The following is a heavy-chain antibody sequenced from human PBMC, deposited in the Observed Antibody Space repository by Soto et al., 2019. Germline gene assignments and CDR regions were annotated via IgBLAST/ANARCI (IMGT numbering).Heavy chain of an antibody. CDR2: ISWNIGSI. V-gene: IGHV3-9*01. D-gene: IGHD2-2*01. J-gene: IGHJ3*02. Sequence: GGSLRLSCAASGFTFDDYAMHWVRQAPGKGLEWVSGISWNIGSIGYADSVKGRFTISRDNAKNSLYLQMNSLRAEDTALDYCAKEAPAADAFDIWGQGTMVTVSS. CDR1: GFTFDDYA. CDR3: AKEAPAADAFDI.